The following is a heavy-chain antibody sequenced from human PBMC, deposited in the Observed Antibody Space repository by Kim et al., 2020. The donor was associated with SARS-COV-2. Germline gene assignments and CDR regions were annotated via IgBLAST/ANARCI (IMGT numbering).Heavy chain of an antibody. CDR3: SRSRGVDY. CDR2: IKQDGSEK. J-gene: IGHJ4*02. V-gene: IGHV3-7*01. Sequence: GGSLRLSCAASGFTFSSYAMSWVRQTPVKGLEWVANIKQDGSEKYYVDSVKGRFTISRDNAKNSLYLQMNSLRAEDTAMYYCSRSRGVDYRGQVTVVTVS. D-gene: IGHD2-2*01. CDR1: GFTFSSYA.